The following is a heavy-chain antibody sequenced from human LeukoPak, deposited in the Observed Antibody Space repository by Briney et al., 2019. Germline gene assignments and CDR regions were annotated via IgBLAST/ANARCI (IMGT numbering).Heavy chain of an antibody. D-gene: IGHD5-12*01. CDR1: GFTFSSYS. Sequence: GGSLRLSCAASGFTFSSYSMNWVRQAPEKGLEWVSSMSSSSSYIYYADSVKGRFTISRDNAKNSLYLQMNSLRAEDTAVYYCAREWLRFLDYWGQGTLVTVSS. CDR3: AREWLRFLDY. V-gene: IGHV3-21*01. CDR2: MSSSSSYI. J-gene: IGHJ4*02.